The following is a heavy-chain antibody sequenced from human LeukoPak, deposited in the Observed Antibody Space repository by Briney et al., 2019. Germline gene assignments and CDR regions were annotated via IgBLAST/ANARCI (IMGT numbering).Heavy chain of an antibody. CDR3: ARDGGNFPDY. Sequence: ASVKVSCKASGYTFTSYGLSWVRQAPGQGLEWMGWINPYSGATNYVQKFQGRVTMTRDTSISTAYMELSSLRSDDTAIYYCARDGGNFPDYWAQGTLVTVSS. CDR2: INPYSGAT. CDR1: GYTFTSYG. J-gene: IGHJ4*02. D-gene: IGHD4-23*01. V-gene: IGHV1-2*02.